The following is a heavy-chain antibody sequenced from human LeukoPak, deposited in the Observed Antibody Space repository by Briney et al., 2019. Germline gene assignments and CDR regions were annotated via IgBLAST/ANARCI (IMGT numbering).Heavy chain of an antibody. CDR1: GGSFSGYY. CDR3: ASGYCSSTSCYLGGMDV. D-gene: IGHD2-2*01. V-gene: IGHV4-34*01. J-gene: IGHJ6*02. Sequence: SETLSLTCAVYGGSFSGYYWSWIRQPLGKGLEWIGEINHSGSTNYNPSLKSRVTISVDTSKNQFSLKLSSVTAADTAVYYCASGYCSSTSCYLGGMDVWGQGTTVTVSS. CDR2: INHSGST.